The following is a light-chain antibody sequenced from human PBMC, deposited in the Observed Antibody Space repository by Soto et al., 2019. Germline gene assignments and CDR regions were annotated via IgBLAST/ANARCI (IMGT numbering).Light chain of an antibody. V-gene: IGKV4-1*01. J-gene: IGKJ4*01. CDR2: GAS. CDR1: QTVLDSSNNKDY. CDR3: QQYDNWPLT. Sequence: DIVMTQSPYSLAVSLGERATISGKSSQTVLDSSNNKDYLAWYQQKPGQAPRFLIYGASTRATGIPARFSGSGSGTEFTLTISSLQSEDFAVYYCQQYDNWPLTFGGGTKVDIK.